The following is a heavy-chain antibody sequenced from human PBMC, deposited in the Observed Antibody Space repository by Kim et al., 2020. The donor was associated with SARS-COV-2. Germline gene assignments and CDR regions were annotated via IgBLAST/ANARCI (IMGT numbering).Heavy chain of an antibody. Sequence: GGSLRLSCAASGFTFSNAWMSWVRQAPGKGLEWVGRIKSKTDGGTTDYAAPVKGRFTISRDDSKNTLYLQMNSLKTEDTAVYYCTTDYYDSSGYVALFDYWGQRTLVTVSS. D-gene: IGHD3-22*01. CDR2: IKSKTDGGTT. V-gene: IGHV3-15*01. CDR1: GFTFSNAW. J-gene: IGHJ4*02. CDR3: TTDYYDSSGYVALFDY.